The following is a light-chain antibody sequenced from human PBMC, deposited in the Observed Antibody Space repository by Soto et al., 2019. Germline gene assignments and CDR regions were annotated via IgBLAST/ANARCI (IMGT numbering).Light chain of an antibody. CDR2: DAS. J-gene: IGKJ4*01. CDR1: QTITSN. V-gene: IGKV3-15*01. Sequence: EIVMTQSPVTLSLSPGDTATLSCRASQTITSNLAWYQQKPGQPPRLLIYDASTRATGLPARFSGSGSGTEFTLTISNLQSEYFAVYYCQQYSTWVTFGGGTQLEI. CDR3: QQYSTWVT.